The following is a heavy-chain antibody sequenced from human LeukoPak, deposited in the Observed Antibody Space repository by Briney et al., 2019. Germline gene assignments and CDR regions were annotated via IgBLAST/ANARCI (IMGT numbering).Heavy chain of an antibody. CDR1: GSTFSSYG. CDR2: ISAGGDST. V-gene: IGHV3-23*01. CDR3: AAPPRAGARPPYDY. D-gene: IGHD6-6*01. Sequence: GGSLRLSCATSGSTFSSYGMSWVRQAPGKGLEWISAISAGGDSTYYADSVRGRFTISKDESKTTLFLQMNSLRAEDTAIYYCAAPPRAGARPPYDYWGHGAQVTVSS. J-gene: IGHJ4*01.